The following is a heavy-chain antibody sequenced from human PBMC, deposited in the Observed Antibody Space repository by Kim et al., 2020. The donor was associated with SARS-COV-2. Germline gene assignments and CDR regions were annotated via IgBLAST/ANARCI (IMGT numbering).Heavy chain of an antibody. J-gene: IGHJ4*02. CDR3: ARGGTITSYYFDT. CDR2: INAGNGNT. CDR1: GYTFRTYA. V-gene: IGHV1-3*01. Sequence: ASVKVSCKGSGYTFRTYAMHWVRQAPGQRLEWMGWINAGNGNTKYSQKFQGRVTITRETSASTAYMELSSLTSEDTAVYYCARGGTITSYYFDTWGQGTLVTVSS. D-gene: IGHD1-1*01.